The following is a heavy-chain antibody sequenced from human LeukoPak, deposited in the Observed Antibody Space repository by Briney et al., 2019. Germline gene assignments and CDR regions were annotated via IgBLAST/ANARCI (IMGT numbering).Heavy chain of an antibody. CDR3: ARVCMGAARPYNWFDP. Sequence: PSETLSLTCTVSGGSVSSYYWSWIRQPPGKGLEWIGYIYYSGSTNYNPSLKSRVTISVDTSKNQSSLKLSSVTAADTAVYYCARVCMGAARPYNWFDPWGQGTLVTVSS. V-gene: IGHV4-59*02. J-gene: IGHJ5*02. D-gene: IGHD6-6*01. CDR2: IYYSGST. CDR1: GGSVSSYY.